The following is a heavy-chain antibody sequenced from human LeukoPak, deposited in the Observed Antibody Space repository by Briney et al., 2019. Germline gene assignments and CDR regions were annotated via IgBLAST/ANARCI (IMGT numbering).Heavy chain of an antibody. D-gene: IGHD3-22*01. J-gene: IGHJ4*02. CDR1: GYTFISYD. CDR3: ARGLYYYDSNGRTPYDY. V-gene: IGHV1-8*01. Sequence: ASVKASCKASGYTFISYDINWVRQATGQGLEWMGWMNPNSGITGYAQKFQGRVSMTRNTSISTAYMELSSLKSEDTAVYYCARGLYYYDSNGRTPYDYWGQGTLVTVSS. CDR2: MNPNSGIT.